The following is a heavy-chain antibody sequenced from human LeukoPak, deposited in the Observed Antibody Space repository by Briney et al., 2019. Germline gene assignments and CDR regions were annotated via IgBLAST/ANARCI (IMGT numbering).Heavy chain of an antibody. CDR1: GFTVSFNY. V-gene: IGHV3-53*01. CDR2: IYSGGTT. CDR3: ARPRMIAYYYLDV. Sequence: GESLKISCAASGFTVSFNYMSWVRQAPGKGLEWVPTIYSGGTTYYADSVKGRFTISRDNSRNTLYLQMNSLRAEDTAVYYCARPRMIAYYYLDVWGKGTTVTVS. D-gene: IGHD3-16*01. J-gene: IGHJ6*03.